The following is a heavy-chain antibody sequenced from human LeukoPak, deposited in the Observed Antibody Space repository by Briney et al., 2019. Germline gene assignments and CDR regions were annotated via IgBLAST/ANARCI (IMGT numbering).Heavy chain of an antibody. J-gene: IGHJ6*02. D-gene: IGHD4-17*01. CDR1: GFTFNNAW. CDR3: ARFLTTAYGMDV. V-gene: IGHV3-21*01. Sequence: PGGSLRLSCAASGFTFNNAWMSWVRQAPGKRLEWVSSISWRSSDIEYADSVKGRFTISRDNAKNSLYLQMNSLRAEDTAVYYCARFLTTAYGMDVWGQGTTVTVSS. CDR2: ISWRSSDI.